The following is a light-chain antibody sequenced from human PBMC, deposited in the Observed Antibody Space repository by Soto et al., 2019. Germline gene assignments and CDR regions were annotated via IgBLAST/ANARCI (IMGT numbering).Light chain of an antibody. Sequence: QSVLTQPASVSGSPGQSITISCTGTSSDIGGYKYVSWYQQHPGKAPKLMIYDVTNRPSGVSNRFSGSKSGNTASLTISGLQAEDEADYYCSSYKNSGALVVFGGGTKLTVL. J-gene: IGLJ2*01. CDR2: DVT. CDR1: SSDIGGYKY. CDR3: SSYKNSGALVV. V-gene: IGLV2-14*01.